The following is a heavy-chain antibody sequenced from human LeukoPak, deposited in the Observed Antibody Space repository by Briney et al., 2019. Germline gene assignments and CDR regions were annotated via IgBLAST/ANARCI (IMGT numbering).Heavy chain of an antibody. CDR1: GFTFSSYS. D-gene: IGHD6-13*01. Sequence: GGALRLSCAASGFTFSSYSMNWVRQAPGKGLEWVAFIRYDGSNKYYADSVKGRFTISRDNSKNTLYLQMNSLRAEDTAVYYCAKEGIGYNYYYMDVWGKGTTVTVSS. V-gene: IGHV3-30*02. CDR3: AKEGIGYNYYYMDV. CDR2: IRYDGSNK. J-gene: IGHJ6*03.